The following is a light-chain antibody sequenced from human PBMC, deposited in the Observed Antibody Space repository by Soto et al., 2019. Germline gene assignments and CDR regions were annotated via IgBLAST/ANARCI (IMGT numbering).Light chain of an antibody. CDR2: YGS. V-gene: IGLV3-21*04. CDR3: QVWDSTSDHPV. Sequence: SYELIQPPSVSVAPGKTARISCGGNNIGSNTVHWYQQKPGQAPVLVIYYGSDRPSGIPERFSGSNSGNTATLTISRVEAGDEGDYFCQVWDSTSDHPVFGGGTKLTVL. J-gene: IGLJ2*01. CDR1: NIGSNT.